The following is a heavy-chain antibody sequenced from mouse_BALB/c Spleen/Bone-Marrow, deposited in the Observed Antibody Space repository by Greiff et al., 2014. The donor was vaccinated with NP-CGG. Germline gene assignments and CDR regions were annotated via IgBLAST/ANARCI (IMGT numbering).Heavy chain of an antibody. CDR1: GYTFTDYA. J-gene: IGHJ4*01. V-gene: IGHV1S137*01. CDR2: ISSYYGDA. CDR3: ARSGKVRNAMDY. D-gene: IGHD2-14*01. Sequence: VQGVESGAELVRPGVSVKISCKGSGYTFTDYAIHWVKQSHAKSLEWIGLISSYYGDASYNQKFKGKATMTVDKSSSTAYMDLARLTSVDSAIYYCARSGKVRNAMDYWGQGTSVTVSS.